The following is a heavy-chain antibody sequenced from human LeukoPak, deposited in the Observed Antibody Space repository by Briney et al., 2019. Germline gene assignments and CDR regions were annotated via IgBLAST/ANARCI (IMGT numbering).Heavy chain of an antibody. V-gene: IGHV1-8*01. CDR2: MNPNSGNT. J-gene: IGHJ4*02. D-gene: IGHD3-22*01. CDR1: GYTFTSYD. Sequence: ASVKVSCKASGYTFTSYDINWVRQAPGQGLEWMGWMNPNSGNTGYAQKFQGRVTMTRNTSISTAYMELSSLRSEDTAVYYCARVGSYDSSGYYYRAFGYWGQGTLVTVSS. CDR3: ARVGSYDSSGYYYRAFGY.